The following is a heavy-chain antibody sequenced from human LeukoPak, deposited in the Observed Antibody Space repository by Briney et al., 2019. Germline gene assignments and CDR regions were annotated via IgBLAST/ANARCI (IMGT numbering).Heavy chain of an antibody. J-gene: IGHJ6*02. V-gene: IGHV4-4*07. CDR2: IYTSGST. CDR3: ARDDSTYSSSRGYYYYGMDV. D-gene: IGHD6-6*01. CDR1: GGSISSYC. Sequence: SETLSLTCTVSGGSISSYCWSWIRQPAGKGVEWIGRIYTSGSTNYNPSLKSRVTMSVDTSKNQFSLKLSSVTAADTAVYYCARDDSTYSSSRGYYYYGMDVWGQGTTVTVSS.